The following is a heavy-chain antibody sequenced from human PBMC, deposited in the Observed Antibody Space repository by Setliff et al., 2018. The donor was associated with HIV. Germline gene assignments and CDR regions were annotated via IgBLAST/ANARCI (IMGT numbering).Heavy chain of an antibody. J-gene: IGHJ3*02. V-gene: IGHV4-34*01. Sequence: LSLTCAVYGGSFSGYYWNWIRQPPGRGLEWIGYIYYSGSTYYNPSLKSRVTISLDTSKNQFSLKMGSVTAADKAVYYCARDPLWMRAFDIWGQGTMVTVSS. CDR2: IYYSGST. CDR3: ARDPLWMRAFDI. CDR1: GGSFSGYY. D-gene: IGHD2-21*01.